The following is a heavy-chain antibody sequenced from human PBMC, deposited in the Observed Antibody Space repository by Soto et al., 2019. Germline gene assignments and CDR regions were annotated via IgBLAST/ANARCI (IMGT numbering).Heavy chain of an antibody. CDR2: IYYSGSA. CDR3: AREGELASIDY. J-gene: IGHJ4*02. D-gene: IGHD1-1*01. V-gene: IGHV4-30-4*01. Sequence: SETLSLTCTFPGGSISSGDYYWSWIRQPPGKGLEWIGYIYYSGSAYYNPSLKSRVTISVDTSKNQFSLKLSSVTAADTAVYYCAREGELASIDYWGQGTLVTVSS. CDR1: GGSISSGDYY.